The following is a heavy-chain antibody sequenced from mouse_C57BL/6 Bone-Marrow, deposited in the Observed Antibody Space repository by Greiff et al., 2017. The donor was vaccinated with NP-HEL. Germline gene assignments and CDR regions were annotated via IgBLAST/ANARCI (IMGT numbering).Heavy chain of an antibody. CDR1: GFNIKNTY. CDR3: ARIYYGNS. V-gene: IGHV14-3*01. J-gene: IGHJ3*01. Sequence: EVQRVESVAELVRPGASVKLSCTASGFNIKNTYMHWVKQRPEQGLEWIGRIDSANGNTKSATQFQGQARITADTSSNTAYLQLSSLTSEDTAIYYCARIYYGNSWGQGTLVTVSA. CDR2: IDSANGNT. D-gene: IGHD1-1*01.